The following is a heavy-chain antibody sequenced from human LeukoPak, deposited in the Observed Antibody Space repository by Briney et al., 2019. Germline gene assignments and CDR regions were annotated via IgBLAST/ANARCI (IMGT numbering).Heavy chain of an antibody. J-gene: IGHJ4*02. CDR3: ARHRRKSTYYDILTGSWWGYFDY. CDR1: GFTFSSYA. CDR2: ISYDGSNK. D-gene: IGHD3-9*01. Sequence: GGSLRLSCAASGFTFSSYAMHWVRQAPGKGLEWVAVISYDGSNKYYADSVKGRFTISRDNSKNTLYLQMNSLRAEGTAVYYCARHRRKSTYYDILTGSWWGYFDYWGQGTLVTVSS. V-gene: IGHV3-30*04.